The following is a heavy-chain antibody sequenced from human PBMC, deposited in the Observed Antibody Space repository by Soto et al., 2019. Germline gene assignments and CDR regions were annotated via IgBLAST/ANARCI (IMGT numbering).Heavy chain of an antibody. CDR2: IYYIGRT. CDR1: GGSISSGDSY. D-gene: IGHD2-2*01. CDR3: AMYRIPDYGMDV. Sequence: QVQLQESGPGLVKPSQTLSLTCTVSGGSISSGDSYWSWIRQPPGKRLEWIGYIYYIGRTYYNPSLNSQVTISVDTSKNQFSLKLNSVTAADTAVYYCAMYRIPDYGMDVWGQGTTVTVSS. V-gene: IGHV4-30-4*01. J-gene: IGHJ6*02.